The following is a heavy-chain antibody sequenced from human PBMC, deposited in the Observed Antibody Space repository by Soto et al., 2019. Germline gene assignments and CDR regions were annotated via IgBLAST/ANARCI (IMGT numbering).Heavy chain of an antibody. CDR3: AKDQEKHSNYDIFDY. V-gene: IGHV3-30*18. D-gene: IGHD4-4*01. Sequence: QVQLVESGGGVVQPGRSLRLSCAASGFTFSSYGMHWVSQAPGKGLEWVAVISYDGSNKYYADSVKGRFTISRDNSKNTLYLQMNSLRAEDTAVYYCAKDQEKHSNYDIFDYWGQGTLVTVSS. CDR1: GFTFSSYG. J-gene: IGHJ4*02. CDR2: ISYDGSNK.